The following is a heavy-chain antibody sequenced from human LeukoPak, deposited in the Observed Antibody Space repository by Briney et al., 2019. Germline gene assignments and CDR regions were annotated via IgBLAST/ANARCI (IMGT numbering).Heavy chain of an antibody. D-gene: IGHD4-17*01. J-gene: IGHJ4*02. V-gene: IGHV3-48*03. Sequence: GGALRLSCAASGFTFSSHDMNLVRPGPGEGLEWVSYISYSGSTIYYADSVKGRFTISRDNSKNAVYLQMNSLRAEDTAIYYCIKEHYTVTTFTFDYWGQGTLVTVSS. CDR3: IKEHYTVTTFTFDY. CDR2: ISYSGSTI. CDR1: GFTFSSHD.